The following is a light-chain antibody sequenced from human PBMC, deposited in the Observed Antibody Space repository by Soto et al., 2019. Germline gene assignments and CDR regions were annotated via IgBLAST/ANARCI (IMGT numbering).Light chain of an antibody. Sequence: EIVLTQSPATLSLSSGERATFSCRASQSVGSYLAWYQQKPGQAPRLLIYGASSRATGIPDRFSGSGSGTEFTLTISSLQSEDFAVYYCQQYNNWPPGITFGQGTKVDIK. J-gene: IGKJ1*01. CDR1: QSVGSY. CDR3: QQYNNWPPGIT. V-gene: IGKV3D-15*01. CDR2: GAS.